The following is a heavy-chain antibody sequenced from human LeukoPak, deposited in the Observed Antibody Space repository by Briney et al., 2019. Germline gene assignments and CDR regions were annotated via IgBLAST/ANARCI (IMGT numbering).Heavy chain of an antibody. J-gene: IGHJ4*02. V-gene: IGHV3-21*01. CDR3: ATLSGPSPTGLDY. Sequence: GSLRLSCAASGFTFSSYSMNWVRQAPGKGLEWVSSISSSSSYIYYADSVKGRFTISRDNAKNSLYLQMNSLRAEDTAVYYCATLSGPSPTGLDYWGQGTLVTVSS. D-gene: IGHD3-10*01. CDR1: GFTFSSYS. CDR2: ISSSSSYI.